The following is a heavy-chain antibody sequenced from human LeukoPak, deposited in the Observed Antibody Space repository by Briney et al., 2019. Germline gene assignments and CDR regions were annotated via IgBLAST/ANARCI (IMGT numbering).Heavy chain of an antibody. Sequence: ASVKVSCKASGYTFTGYYMHWVRQAPGQGLEWMGWINPNSGGTNYAQKFQGRVTMTRDTSISTACMELSRLRSDDTAVYYCAREHEYCSGGSCYAYWGQGTLVTVSS. J-gene: IGHJ4*02. CDR1: GYTFTGYY. D-gene: IGHD2-15*01. V-gene: IGHV1-2*02. CDR2: INPNSGGT. CDR3: AREHEYCSGGSCYAY.